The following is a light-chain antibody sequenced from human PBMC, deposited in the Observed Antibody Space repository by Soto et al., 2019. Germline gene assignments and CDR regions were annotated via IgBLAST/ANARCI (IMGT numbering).Light chain of an antibody. J-gene: IGLJ1*01. V-gene: IGLV2-14*01. CDR2: DVS. CDR1: ISDVGGYNY. CDR3: SSYTSSSIYA. Sequence: QPALRQPGSGSGSPGQAITISCTGTISDVGGYNYVSWYQQLPGKAPKLMIYDVSDRPSGVSTRFSGSKSGNTASLTISGLQAEDEADYYCSSYTSSSIYAFGTGTKVTVL.